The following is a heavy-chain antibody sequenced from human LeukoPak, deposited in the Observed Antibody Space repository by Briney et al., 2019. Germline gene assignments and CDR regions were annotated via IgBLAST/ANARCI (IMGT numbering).Heavy chain of an antibody. D-gene: IGHD6-6*01. Sequence: GGSLRLSCAASGLTVNSNYMSWSRQAPGKGLEWVASINSDGSEGYYADVVKGRFTISRDNAKNSLYLQINSLRAEDTAVYYCARSSYSSSSSVWGQGTMVTVSS. V-gene: IGHV3-7*03. J-gene: IGHJ3*01. CDR1: GLTVNSNY. CDR2: INSDGSEG. CDR3: ARSSYSSSSSV.